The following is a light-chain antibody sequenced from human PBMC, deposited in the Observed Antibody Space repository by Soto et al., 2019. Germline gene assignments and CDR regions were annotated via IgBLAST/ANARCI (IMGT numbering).Light chain of an antibody. CDR1: QGISSY. Sequence: DIQLTQSPSFLYASVGDRVTITCRASQGISSYLACYQQKPGKAPKLLIYAASTLQSTVPSRFSGSGSGTEFTLTISSLQPEDFATYYCQQLNSYPWTFGQGTKVEIK. J-gene: IGKJ1*01. V-gene: IGKV1-9*01. CDR3: QQLNSYPWT. CDR2: AAS.